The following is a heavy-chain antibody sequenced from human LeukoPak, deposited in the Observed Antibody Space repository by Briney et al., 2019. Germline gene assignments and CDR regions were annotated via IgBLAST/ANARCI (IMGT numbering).Heavy chain of an antibody. CDR2: FHTRGST. V-gene: IGHV4-61*02. CDR1: RGSISSGNYY. D-gene: IGHD2-8*01. Sequence: PSETLSLTCTVSRGSISSGNYYWSWIRQPAGKGLEWIGRFHTRGSTNYNPSLKSRVIISVDTSKNQFSLKLSSVTAANTAVYYCARKLGFCTNGVCYTPYWYFDLWGRGTLVTVSS. CDR3: ARKLGFCTNGVCYTPYWYFDL. J-gene: IGHJ2*01.